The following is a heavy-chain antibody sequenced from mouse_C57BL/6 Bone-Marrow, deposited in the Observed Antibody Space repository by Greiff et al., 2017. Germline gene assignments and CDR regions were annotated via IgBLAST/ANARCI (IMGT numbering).Heavy chain of an antibody. Sequence: EVKLQESGPGLVKPSQSLSLTCSVTGYSITSGYYWNWIRQFPGNKLEWMGYISYDGSNNYNPSLKNRISITRDTSKNQFFLKLNSVTTEDTATYYCARERNTVVGDFDVWGTGTTVTVSS. CDR3: ARERNTVVGDFDV. J-gene: IGHJ1*03. CDR1: GYSITSGYY. D-gene: IGHD1-1*01. CDR2: ISYDGSN. V-gene: IGHV3-6*01.